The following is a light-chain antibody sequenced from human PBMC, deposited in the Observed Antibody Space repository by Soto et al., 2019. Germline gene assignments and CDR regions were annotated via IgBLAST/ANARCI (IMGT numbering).Light chain of an antibody. CDR3: CSYAGSYTHV. CDR1: SSDVGAYIY. J-gene: IGLJ1*01. Sequence: QSVLSQPRSVSGSPGQSVTFSCTGTSSDVGAYIYVSWYQQHPGKAPKLIIYDVIKRPSGVPDRFSGYKSGNTASLTISGLQAEDEADYYCCSYAGSYTHVFGTGTKVTVL. CDR2: DVI. V-gene: IGLV2-11*01.